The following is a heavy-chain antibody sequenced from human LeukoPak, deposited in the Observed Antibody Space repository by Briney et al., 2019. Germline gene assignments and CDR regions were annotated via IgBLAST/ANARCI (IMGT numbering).Heavy chain of an antibody. J-gene: IGHJ4*02. CDR1: GYTFTNYV. CDR3: ARYGSSRYFDY. V-gene: IGHV7-4-1*02. D-gene: IGHD6-13*01. CDR2: INTNTGNP. Sequence: ASVKVSCKASGYTFTNYVMNWVRQAPGQGLVWMGWINTNTGNPTYAQGFTGRFVFSLDTSVSTAYLQISSLKAEDTAVYYCARYGSSRYFDYWGQGTLVTVSS.